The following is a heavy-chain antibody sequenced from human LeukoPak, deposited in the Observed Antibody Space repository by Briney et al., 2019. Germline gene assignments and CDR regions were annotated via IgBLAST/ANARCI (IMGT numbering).Heavy chain of an antibody. J-gene: IGHJ4*02. V-gene: IGHV3-23*01. CDR3: AKAHVLRFLEWFLGPDY. CDR2: ISGSGGST. CDR1: GFTFSTYG. Sequence: GGSLRLSCAASGFTFSTYGMNWVRQAPGKGLEWVSAISGSGGSTYYADSAKGRFTISRDNSKNTLYLQMNSLRAEDTAVYYCAKAHVLRFLEWFLGPDYWGQGTLVTVSS. D-gene: IGHD3-3*01.